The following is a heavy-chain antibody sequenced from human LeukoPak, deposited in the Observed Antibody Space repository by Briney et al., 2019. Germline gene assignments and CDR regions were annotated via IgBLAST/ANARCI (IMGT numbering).Heavy chain of an antibody. CDR3: ARDRAANQDWVEFDP. V-gene: IGHV3-66*03. Sequence: PRGSLRLSCAVSGFRVSDYYMSSVPQAPGKGLEWVGLIRDSGEAFYADFARGRFAISRDESENTLYLQMNSLRVEDTAVYFCARDRAANQDWVEFDPWGQGTPVIVSS. CDR2: IRDSGEA. D-gene: IGHD3/OR15-3a*01. CDR1: GFRVSDYY. J-gene: IGHJ5*02.